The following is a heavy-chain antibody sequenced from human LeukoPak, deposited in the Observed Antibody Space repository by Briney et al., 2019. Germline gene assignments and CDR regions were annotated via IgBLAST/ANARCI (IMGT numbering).Heavy chain of an antibody. CDR2: ISYDGSNK. V-gene: IGHV3-30*19. D-gene: IGHD1-7*01. J-gene: IGHJ6*03. Sequence: PGGSLRLSCAASGFTFGSYGMHWVRQAPGKGLEWVAVISYDGSNKYYADSVKGRFTISRDNSKNTLYLQMNSLRAEDTAVYYCARDNWNYGGGVSLGFRWYYYYYMDVWGKGTTVTVSS. CDR3: ARDNWNYGGGVSLGFRWYYYYYMDV. CDR1: GFTFGSYG.